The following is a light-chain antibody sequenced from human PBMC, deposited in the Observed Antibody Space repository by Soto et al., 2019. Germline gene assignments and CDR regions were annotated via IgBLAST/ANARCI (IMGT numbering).Light chain of an antibody. CDR2: LGS. J-gene: IGKJ3*01. Sequence: DIVMTQSPLSLPVTPGEPASISCRASQSRLHRNGYNYLDWFLQKPGQSPQLLVYLGSNRASGVPDRFSGSGSGTDFTLKISRVEAEDVGVYYCMQTLQSPFTFGPGTEVDIK. CDR1: QSRLHRNGYNY. CDR3: MQTLQSPFT. V-gene: IGKV2-28*01.